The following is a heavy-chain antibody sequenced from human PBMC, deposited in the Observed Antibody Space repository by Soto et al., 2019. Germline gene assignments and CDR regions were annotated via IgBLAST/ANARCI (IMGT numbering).Heavy chain of an antibody. D-gene: IGHD3-9*01. CDR3: ARRYGYYFDY. CDR1: GASVSNNAYY. CDR2: IYYSGST. Sequence: SETLSLTCTVSGASVSNNAYYWSWIRQPPGKGLEWIGYIYYSGSTNYNPSLKSRVTISVDTSKNQLSLKLSSVTAADTAVYYCARRYGYYFDYWGQGTLVTVSS. V-gene: IGHV4-61*08. J-gene: IGHJ4*02.